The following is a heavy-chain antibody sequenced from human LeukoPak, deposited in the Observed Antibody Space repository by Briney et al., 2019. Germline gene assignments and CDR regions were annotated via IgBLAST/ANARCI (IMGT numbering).Heavy chain of an antibody. CDR2: IRYDGSNK. D-gene: IGHD6-19*01. CDR3: ARAGWYWQENYYYYGMDV. Sequence: GGSLRLSCAASGFTFSSYGMHWVRQAPGKGLEWVAFIRYDGSNKYYADSVKGRFTISRDNSKNTLYLQMNSLRVEDTAVYYCARAGWYWQENYYYYGMDVWGQGTTVTVSS. J-gene: IGHJ6*02. V-gene: IGHV3-30*02. CDR1: GFTFSSYG.